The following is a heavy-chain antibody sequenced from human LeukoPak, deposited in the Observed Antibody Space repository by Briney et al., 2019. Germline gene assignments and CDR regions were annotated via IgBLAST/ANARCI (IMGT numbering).Heavy chain of an antibody. D-gene: IGHD3-22*01. CDR1: GGSFSGYY. CDR3: ARSFLWYYYASSGYLGFDY. V-gene: IGHV4-34*01. CDR2: INHSGST. Sequence: SETLSLTCAVYGGSFSGYYWSWIRQPPGKGREWIGEINHSGSTNYNPSLKSRVTISVDTSKNQFSLNLSSVTASDTAVYYCARSFLWYYYASSGYLGFDYWGQGTLVTVSS. J-gene: IGHJ4*02.